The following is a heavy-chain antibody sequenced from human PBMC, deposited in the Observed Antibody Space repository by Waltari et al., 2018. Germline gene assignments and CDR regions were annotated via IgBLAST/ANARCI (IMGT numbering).Heavy chain of an antibody. CDR1: GFTFLTYW. J-gene: IGHJ4*02. CDR2: IKGVGSST. V-gene: IGHV3-74*02. Sequence: EVQLVESGGGLVQPGGSLRLPCAASGFTFLTYWMHWVRQAPGKGLGWVSHIKGVGSSTTYADSVEGRFTISRDNAKNTLYLQMNSLRADDTAVYYCTVHARAFDYWGQGTLVTVSS. CDR3: TVHARAFDY.